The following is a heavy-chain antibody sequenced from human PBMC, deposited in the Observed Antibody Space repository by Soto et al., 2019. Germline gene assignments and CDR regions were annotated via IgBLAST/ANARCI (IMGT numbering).Heavy chain of an antibody. CDR3: ARYSGKYQGPIDY. CDR2: IAYVGSNK. D-gene: IGHD1-26*01. V-gene: IGHV3-30*03. CDR1: GFTFSHYG. Sequence: QVQLVESGGGVVQPGRSLRLSCAASGFTFSHYGTHWVRQAPGKGLEWLAVIAYVGSNKHYADSVKGRFTVSRDNSKNTLYLQMNSLRAEDTAVYFCARYSGKYQGPIDYWGQGTLVTVSS. J-gene: IGHJ4*02.